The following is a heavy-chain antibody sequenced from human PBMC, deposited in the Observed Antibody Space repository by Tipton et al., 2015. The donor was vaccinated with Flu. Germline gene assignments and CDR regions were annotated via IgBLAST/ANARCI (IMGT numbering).Heavy chain of an antibody. Sequence: LRLSCIVSGGSISSGSYFWSWIRQPAGKGLQWIGRIYTNGRTNYNPSLESRVSISADTSKNDFSLSLSSVTAADTAMYYCARYRGSNARGEINDAFDIWGQGTMVSVSS. D-gene: IGHD1-26*01. CDR3: ARYRGSNARGEINDAFDI. CDR1: GGSISSGSYF. J-gene: IGHJ3*02. V-gene: IGHV4-61*02. CDR2: IYTNGRT.